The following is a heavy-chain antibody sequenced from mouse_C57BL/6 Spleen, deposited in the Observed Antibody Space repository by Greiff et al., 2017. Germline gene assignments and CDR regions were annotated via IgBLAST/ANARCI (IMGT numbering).Heavy chain of an antibody. Sequence: EVKLQESGGGLVKPGGSLNLSCAASGFTFSDYGMHWVRQAPEKGLEWVAYISSGSSTINYADTVKGRFTISRDNAKNTLFLQMTSLRSEDTSMYYCARDSIYVGDYWGQGTTLTVSA. CDR1: GFTFSDYG. D-gene: IGHD1-1*01. V-gene: IGHV5-17*01. CDR3: ARDSIYVGDY. J-gene: IGHJ2*01. CDR2: ISSGSSTI.